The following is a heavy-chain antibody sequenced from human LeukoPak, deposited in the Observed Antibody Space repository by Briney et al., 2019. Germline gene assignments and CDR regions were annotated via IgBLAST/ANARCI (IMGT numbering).Heavy chain of an antibody. J-gene: IGHJ4*02. Sequence: SETLSLTCTVSGGSISSYYWSCIRQPAGKGLEWIGRIYTSGSTNYNPSLKSRVTMSVDTSKNQFSLKLSSVTAADTAVYYCARHISSGGTYAHFDYWGQGTLVTVSS. CDR1: GGSISSYY. CDR3: ARHISSGGTYAHFDY. CDR2: IYTSGST. V-gene: IGHV4-4*07. D-gene: IGHD1-26*01.